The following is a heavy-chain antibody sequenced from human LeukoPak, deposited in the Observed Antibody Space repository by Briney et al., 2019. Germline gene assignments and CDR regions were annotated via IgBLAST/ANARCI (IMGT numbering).Heavy chain of an antibody. CDR2: ISGSGEST. J-gene: IGHJ5*02. V-gene: IGHV3-23*01. Sequence: GESLKISCAASGFTFSSYAMSWVRQAPGKGPEWVSRISGSGESTYYADSVKGRFTISRDNSKNTLYLQMSSLRAEDTAVYYSYGDPTLSFDPWGQGTLVTVSS. D-gene: IGHD4-17*01. CDR3: YGDPTLSFDP. CDR1: GFTFSSYA.